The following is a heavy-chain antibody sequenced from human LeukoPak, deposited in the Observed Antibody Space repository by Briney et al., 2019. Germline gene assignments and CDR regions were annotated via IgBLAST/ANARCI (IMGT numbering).Heavy chain of an antibody. Sequence: PSETLSLTCNVYGGSFSNYYWTWIRQSPGKGLEWIGEIDYSGSTNSNPSLKSRVTISIDTSKNQFSLRLSSVTAADTAVYYCVGDGDGDYERNWYFDLWGRGTLVTVSS. V-gene: IGHV4-34*01. CDR1: GGSFSNYY. CDR2: IDYSGST. CDR3: VGDGDGDYERNWYFDL. D-gene: IGHD4-17*01. J-gene: IGHJ2*01.